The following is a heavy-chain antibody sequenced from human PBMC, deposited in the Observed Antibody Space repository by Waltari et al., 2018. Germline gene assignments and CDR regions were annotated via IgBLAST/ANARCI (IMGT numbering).Heavy chain of an antibody. D-gene: IGHD2-15*01. J-gene: IGHJ4*02. CDR3: TTRLAISGVPGMPDY. Sequence: EVQLVESGGGLIQAGGSLRLSCAASGFTVRSTSRAWVRQAPGKGLESVAIIYSHGTTSYADSVKGRFTISRDNSKYTLFLQMSSVRFDDTAMYYCTTRLAISGVPGMPDYWGQGTLVTVSS. CDR2: IYSHGTT. CDR1: GFTVRSTS. V-gene: IGHV3-53*01.